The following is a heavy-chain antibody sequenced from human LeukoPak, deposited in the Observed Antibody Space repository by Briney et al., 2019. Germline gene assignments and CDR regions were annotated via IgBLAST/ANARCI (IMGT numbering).Heavy chain of an antibody. D-gene: IGHD5-24*01. Sequence: GGSLRLSCVASGFTGSSHYMSWVRQAPGKGLEWVSVIYRGDGTYYADSVKGRFTISRDNFRNTVHLQMNSLRAEDTAVYYCARDIGGTVEVATMNYWGRGTLVTVSS. CDR1: GFTGSSHY. CDR3: ARDIGGTVEVATMNY. V-gene: IGHV3-66*01. CDR2: IYRGDGT. J-gene: IGHJ4*02.